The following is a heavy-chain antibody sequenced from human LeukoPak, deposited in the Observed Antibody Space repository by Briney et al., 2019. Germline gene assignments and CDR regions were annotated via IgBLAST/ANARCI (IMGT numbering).Heavy chain of an antibody. V-gene: IGHV4-30-2*01. J-gene: IGHJ5*02. CDR2: IYHSGST. CDR1: GGSISSGGYS. D-gene: IGHD2-2*01. CDR3: ATYIVVVPAAIGWFDP. Sequence: PQTLSLTCAVSGGSISSGGYSWSWIRQPPGKGLEWIGYIYHSGSTYYNPSLKSRVTISVDRSKSQFPLKLSSVTAADTAVYYCATYIVVVPAAIGWFDPWGQGTLVTVSS.